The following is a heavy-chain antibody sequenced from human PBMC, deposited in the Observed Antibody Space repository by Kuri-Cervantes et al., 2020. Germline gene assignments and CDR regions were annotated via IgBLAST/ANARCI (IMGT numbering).Heavy chain of an antibody. V-gene: IGHV4-59*01. CDR2: IYYSGST. CDR1: GGSISSYY. J-gene: IGHJ4*02. CDR3: ARVEPDYVWGSYRHSFDY. Sequence: AETLSLTCTVSGGSISSYYWSWIRQPPGKGLEWIGYIYYSGSTNYNPSLKSRVTISVDTSKNQFSLKLSSVTAADTAVYYCARVEPDYVWGSYRHSFDYWGQGTLVTVSS. D-gene: IGHD3-16*02.